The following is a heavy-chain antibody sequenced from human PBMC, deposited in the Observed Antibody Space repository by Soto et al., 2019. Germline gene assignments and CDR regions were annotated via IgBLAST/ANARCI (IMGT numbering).Heavy chain of an antibody. Sequence: GGSLRLSCAASGFTFSSYAMSWVRQAPGKGLEWVSAISGSGGSTYYADSVKGRFTISRDNSKNTLYLQMNSLRAEDTAVYYCAKERSSGWYYYYYGMDVWGQGTTVTVS. V-gene: IGHV3-23*01. CDR1: GFTFSSYA. D-gene: IGHD6-19*01. J-gene: IGHJ6*02. CDR3: AKERSSGWYYYYYGMDV. CDR2: ISGSGGST.